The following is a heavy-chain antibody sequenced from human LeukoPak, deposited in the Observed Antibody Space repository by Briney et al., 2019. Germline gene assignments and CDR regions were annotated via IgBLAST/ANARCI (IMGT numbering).Heavy chain of an antibody. D-gene: IGHD3-10*01. CDR2: IKQDGSEK. Sequence: GGSLRLSCAASGFTFSSYWMNWVRQAPGKGLEWVANIKQDGSEKYYVDSVKGRFTISRDNAKNSLYLQMNSLSAEDTAFYYCARPYYYSSGSFPYWGRGTLVTVSS. CDR1: GFTFSSYW. CDR3: ARPYYYSSGSFPY. V-gene: IGHV3-7*01. J-gene: IGHJ4*01.